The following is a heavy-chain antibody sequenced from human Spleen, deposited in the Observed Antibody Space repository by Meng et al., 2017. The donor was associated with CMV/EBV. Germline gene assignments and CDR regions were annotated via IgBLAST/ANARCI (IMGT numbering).Heavy chain of an antibody. D-gene: IGHD3-22*01. V-gene: IGHV3-53*01. CDR3: ARGYYDSSGYYHVGYYYGMDV. Sequence: GGSLRLSCAASGFTVSSNYMSWVRQAPGKGLEWVSIIYSGGSTYYADSVKGRFTISRDNSKNTLYLQMNSLRAEDTAVYYCARGYYDSSGYYHVGYYYGMDVWGQGTTVTVSS. CDR2: IYSGGST. CDR1: GFTVSSNY. J-gene: IGHJ6*02.